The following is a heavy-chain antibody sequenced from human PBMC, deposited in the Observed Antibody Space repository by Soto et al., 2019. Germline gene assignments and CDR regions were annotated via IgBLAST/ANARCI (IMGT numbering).Heavy chain of an antibody. CDR3: ASGDGERYDGHGYRGWH. J-gene: IGHJ4*02. Sequence: EVQLVESGGGLVQPGESLTLSCAASGFTFSSYWMHWVRQAPGKGLVWVSRIKSDGSGTSYADFVKGRLTISRDNAKNTRYLPRNRLRVEETAVYFCASGDGERYDGHGYRGWHWGQGTRVTVSS. D-gene: IGHD5-18*01. CDR2: IKSDGSGT. V-gene: IGHV3-74*01. CDR1: GFTFSSYW.